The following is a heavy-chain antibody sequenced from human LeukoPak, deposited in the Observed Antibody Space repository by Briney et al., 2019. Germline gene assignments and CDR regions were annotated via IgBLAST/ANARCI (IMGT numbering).Heavy chain of an antibody. Sequence: GGSLRLSCAASGFTFSSYWMSWVRQAPGKGLEWVANIKQDGSEKYYVDSVKGRFTISRENAKNSLYLQMNSLRAEDTAVYYCARGATVTTRHYYYMDVWGKGTTVTVSS. CDR3: ARGATVTTRHYYYMDV. D-gene: IGHD4-11*01. J-gene: IGHJ6*03. V-gene: IGHV3-7*04. CDR2: IKQDGSEK. CDR1: GFTFSSYW.